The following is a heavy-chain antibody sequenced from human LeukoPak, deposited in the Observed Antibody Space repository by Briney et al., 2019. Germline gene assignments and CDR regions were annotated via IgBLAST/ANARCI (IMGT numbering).Heavy chain of an antibody. V-gene: IGHV4-59*12. D-gene: IGHD3-3*01. J-gene: IGHJ3*02. CDR2: IYYSGST. Sequence: SETLSLTCTVSGGSISSYYWSWIRQPPGKGLEWIGYIYYSGSTNYNPSLKSRVTMSVDTSKNQFSLKLSSVTAADTAVYYCARDHYDFWSGYRSLDAFDIWGQGTMVTVSS. CDR1: GGSISSYY. CDR3: ARDHYDFWSGYRSLDAFDI.